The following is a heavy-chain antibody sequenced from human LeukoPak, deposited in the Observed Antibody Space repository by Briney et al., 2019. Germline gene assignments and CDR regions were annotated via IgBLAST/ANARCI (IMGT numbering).Heavy chain of an antibody. Sequence: SETLSLTCTVSGGSISSSSYYWGWIRQPPGKELEWIGSIYYSGSTYYNPSLKSRVTISVDTSKNQFSLKLSSVTAADTAVYYCASDSPASIAAAGKDAFDIWGQGTMVTVSS. D-gene: IGHD6-13*01. V-gene: IGHV4-39*07. CDR2: IYYSGST. CDR3: ASDSPASIAAAGKDAFDI. CDR1: GGSISSSSYY. J-gene: IGHJ3*02.